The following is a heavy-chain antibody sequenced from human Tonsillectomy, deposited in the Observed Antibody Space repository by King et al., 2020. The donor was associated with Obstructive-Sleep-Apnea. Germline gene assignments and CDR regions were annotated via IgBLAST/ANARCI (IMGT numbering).Heavy chain of an antibody. CDR3: ARDNIVVVPTENWFDP. J-gene: IGHJ5*02. CDR2: INTNTGNP. V-gene: IGHV7-4-1*02. CDR1: GYTFISYA. Sequence: VQLGESGSELKKPVASVKVSCKASGYTFISYAMNWVRQAPGQGFECVGWINTNTGNPTYAQGLTGRFVFSLYTSVSTGYLQISSLKAEDTAVYYCARDNIVVVPTENWFDPWGQGTLVTVSS. D-gene: IGHD2-2*01.